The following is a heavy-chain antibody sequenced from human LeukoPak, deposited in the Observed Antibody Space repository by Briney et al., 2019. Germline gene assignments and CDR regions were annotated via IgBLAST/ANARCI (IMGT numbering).Heavy chain of an antibody. V-gene: IGHV3-48*02. CDR1: GFTFSSYS. J-gene: IGHJ4*02. Sequence: PGGSLRLSCAASGFTFSSYSINWVRQAPGKGLEWVSYISTSSTTIYYADSVKGRFTISRDNAKNSLFLQMNSLKDEDTAVYYCTRSYGYFDYWGQGTLVTVSS. D-gene: IGHD3-10*01. CDR2: ISTSSTTI. CDR3: TRSYGYFDY.